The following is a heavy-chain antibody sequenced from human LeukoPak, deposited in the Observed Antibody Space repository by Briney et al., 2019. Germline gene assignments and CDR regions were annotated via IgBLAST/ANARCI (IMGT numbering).Heavy chain of an antibody. CDR1: GFTFSSYS. CDR2: ITSSSSTI. CDR3: ARDRGYCSGGSCHIHYFAS. J-gene: IGHJ4*02. Sequence: GGSLRLSCTASGFTFSSYSMNWVRQAPGKGLEWVSYITSSSSTIYYADSVKGRFTVSRDNAKNSLYLQMNSLRDEDTAVYYCARDRGYCSGGSCHIHYFASWGRGTLVTVSS. V-gene: IGHV3-48*02. D-gene: IGHD2-15*01.